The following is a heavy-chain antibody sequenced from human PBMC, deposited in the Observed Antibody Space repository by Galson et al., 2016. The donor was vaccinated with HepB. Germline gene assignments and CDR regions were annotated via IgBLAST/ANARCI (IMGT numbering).Heavy chain of an antibody. Sequence: SLRLSCAASGFTFSDYAMSWVRQAPGKGLEWVSAFSGRGSSTDYADSVKGRFIISRDNSKNMLYLQMNSLRAEDTAIYYCAKAERGYSYVWGQGTLVTVSS. CDR2: FSGRGSST. D-gene: IGHD5-18*01. J-gene: IGHJ4*02. CDR3: AKAERGYSYV. CDR1: GFTFSDYA. V-gene: IGHV3-23*01.